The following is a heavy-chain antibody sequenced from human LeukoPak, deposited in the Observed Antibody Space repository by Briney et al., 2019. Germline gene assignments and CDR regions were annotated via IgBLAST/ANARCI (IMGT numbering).Heavy chain of an antibody. CDR3: ARDPTRGDLSVY. J-gene: IGHJ4*02. Sequence: ASVKVSCKASGYTFTNYGISWLRQVPGQGLEWMGWINPETGDPYYGQKFLGRVTMTRDTSISTAYMELSRLTSDDMAVYYCARDPTRGDLSVYWGQGSLVTVSS. CDR2: INPETGDP. CDR1: GYTFTNYG. D-gene: IGHD5-12*01. V-gene: IGHV1-2*02.